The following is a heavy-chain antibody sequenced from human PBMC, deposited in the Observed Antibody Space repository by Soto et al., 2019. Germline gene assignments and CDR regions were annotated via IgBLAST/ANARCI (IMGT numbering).Heavy chain of an antibody. CDR1: GFAFNKYV. Sequence: RGSLRLSCTASGFAFNKYVMNWVRQAPGKGLEWVSGISGPGGTPYYAASVQGRFVISRDNSKNTVFLHMNSLRAEDTAVYYCAKDFLTGTNDYWGKGALVPVSS. D-gene: IGHD1-1*01. CDR2: ISGPGGTP. V-gene: IGHV3-23*01. CDR3: AKDFLTGTNDY. J-gene: IGHJ4*02.